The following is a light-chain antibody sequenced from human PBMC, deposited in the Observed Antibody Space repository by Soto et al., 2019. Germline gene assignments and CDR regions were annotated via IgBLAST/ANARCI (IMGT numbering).Light chain of an antibody. J-gene: IGLJ1*01. CDR3: SSYTSSSTLLYV. Sequence: QSALTQPASVSGSPGQSITISCTGTSSDVGGYNYVSWYQQHPGKAHKLMIYDVSNRPSGVSNRFSGSKSGNTASLTISGLQAEDEADYSCSSYTSSSTLLYVFGTGTKLTVL. V-gene: IGLV2-14*01. CDR2: DVS. CDR1: SSDVGGYNY.